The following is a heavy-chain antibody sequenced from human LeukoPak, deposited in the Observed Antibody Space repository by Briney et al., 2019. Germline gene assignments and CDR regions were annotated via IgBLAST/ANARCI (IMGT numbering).Heavy chain of an antibody. Sequence: SVKVSCKAPGGTFSSYAISWVRQAPGQGLEWMGGIIPIFGTANYAQKFQGRVTITADESTSTAYMELSSLRSEDTAVYYCASIDYFDSSGYSDYWGQGTLVTVSS. CDR2: IIPIFGTA. V-gene: IGHV1-69*01. CDR3: ASIDYFDSSGYSDY. D-gene: IGHD3-22*01. J-gene: IGHJ4*02. CDR1: GGTFSSYA.